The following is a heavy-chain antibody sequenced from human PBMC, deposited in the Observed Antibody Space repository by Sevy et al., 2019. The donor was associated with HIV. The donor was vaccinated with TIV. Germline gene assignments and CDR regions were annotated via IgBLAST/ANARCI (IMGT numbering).Heavy chain of an antibody. J-gene: IGHJ6*02. D-gene: IGHD3-3*01. V-gene: IGHV3-72*01. CDR2: TRNKANSYTT. Sequence: GGSLRLSCAASGLTFSDHYMDWVRQAPGKGLEWVGRTRNKANSYTTEYAASVKGRFTISRDDSKNSLYLQMNSLKTEDTVVYYCARAAYYDFWSGNDYYGMDVWGQGTTVTVSS. CDR3: ARAAYYDFWSGNDYYGMDV. CDR1: GLTFSDHY.